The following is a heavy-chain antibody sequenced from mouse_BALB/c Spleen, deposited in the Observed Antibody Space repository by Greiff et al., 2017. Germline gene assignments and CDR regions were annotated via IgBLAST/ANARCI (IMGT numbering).Heavy chain of an antibody. D-gene: IGHD1-1*01. J-gene: IGHJ2*01. CDR3: NAGITTVEARDY. V-gene: IGHV14-4*02. Sequence: EVQLQQSGAELVRSGASVKLSCTASGFNINDYYMHWVKQRPEQGLEWIGWIDPENGDTEYAPKFQGKATMTADTSSNTAYLQLSSLTSEDTAVYYCNAGITTVEARDYWGQGTTLTVSS. CDR2: IDPENGDT. CDR1: GFNINDYY.